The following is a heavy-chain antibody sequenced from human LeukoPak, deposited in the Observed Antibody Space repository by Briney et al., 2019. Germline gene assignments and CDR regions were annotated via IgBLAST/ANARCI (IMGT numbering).Heavy chain of an antibody. D-gene: IGHD6-6*01. CDR1: GYTFTGYY. Sequence: ASEKVSCKASGYTFTGYYMHWVRQAPGQGLEWMGRINPNSGGTNYAQKFQGRVTMTRDTSISTAYMELSRLGSDDTAVYYCARVVAARNWYFDLWGRGTLVTVSS. CDR3: ARVVAARNWYFDL. CDR2: INPNSGGT. J-gene: IGHJ2*01. V-gene: IGHV1-2*06.